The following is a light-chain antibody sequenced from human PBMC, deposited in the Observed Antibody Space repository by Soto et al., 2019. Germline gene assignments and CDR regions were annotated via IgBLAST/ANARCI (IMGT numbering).Light chain of an antibody. CDR1: QSLLHSNGYNY. CDR2: LGS. Sequence: DIVMTQAPLSLPVTPGEPASISCRSSQSLLHSNGYNYLDWYLQKPGQSPQLLIYLGSNRASGVPDRFSGSGSGTDFTLKISRVEAEDVGVYYCRQALQPPWTFGQGTPVEIK. CDR3: RQALQPPWT. V-gene: IGKV2-28*01. J-gene: IGKJ1*01.